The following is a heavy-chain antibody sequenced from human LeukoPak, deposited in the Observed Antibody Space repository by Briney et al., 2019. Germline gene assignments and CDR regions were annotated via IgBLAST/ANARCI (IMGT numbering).Heavy chain of an antibody. J-gene: IGHJ4*02. V-gene: IGHV3-30*03. Sequence: PGGSLRLSCAASGFTFSTYVIYWVRQAPGKGLEWVAVISYDGSNKYYADSVKGRFTISRDNANNLLYLQMNSLRVEDTALYYCATSRAFGELLDYWGQGTLVTVSS. CDR2: ISYDGSNK. CDR1: GFTFSTYV. CDR3: ATSRAFGELLDY. D-gene: IGHD3-10*01.